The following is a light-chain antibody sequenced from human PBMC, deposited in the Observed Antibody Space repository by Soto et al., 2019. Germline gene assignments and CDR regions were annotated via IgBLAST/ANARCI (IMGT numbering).Light chain of an antibody. J-gene: IGKJ4*01. CDR3: QQYNTALLT. CDR1: QSISSW. V-gene: IGKV1-5*01. CDR2: DVS. Sequence: DTQMTQSPSSLSASLGDRVTITCRASQSISSWLAWYQQKPGKAPKLLIYDVSTLQNGVPSRFSGRGSGTEFILTISNLQPDDFATYYCQQYNTALLTFGGGTKVDIK.